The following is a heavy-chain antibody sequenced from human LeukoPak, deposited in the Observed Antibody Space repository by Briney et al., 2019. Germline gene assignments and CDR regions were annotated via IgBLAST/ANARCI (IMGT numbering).Heavy chain of an antibody. V-gene: IGHV1-18*01. J-gene: IGHJ4*02. CDR1: GGTFSSYA. CDR3: ARDHCSGGSCPPANMDY. Sequence: ASVTVSCKASGGTFSSYAISWVRQAPGQGLEWMGWISAYNGNTNYAQKLQGRVTMTTDTSTSTAYMELRSLRSDDTAVYYCARDHCSGGSCPPANMDYWGQGTLVTVSS. CDR2: ISAYNGNT. D-gene: IGHD2-15*01.